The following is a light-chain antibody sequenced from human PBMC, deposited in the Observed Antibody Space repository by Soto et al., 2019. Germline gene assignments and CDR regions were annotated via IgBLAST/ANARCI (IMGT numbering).Light chain of an antibody. V-gene: IGKV3-11*01. CDR3: QQRSNWPIT. J-gene: IGKJ5*01. CDR2: GAS. Sequence: EIVLTKSPCTLSVSPGERATLSCRASQSVSSYLAWYQQKPGQAPRLLIYGASTRATGIPARFSGGGSETDFTLTISDVEPEDFALYYCQQRSNWPITFGQGTRLEIK. CDR1: QSVSSY.